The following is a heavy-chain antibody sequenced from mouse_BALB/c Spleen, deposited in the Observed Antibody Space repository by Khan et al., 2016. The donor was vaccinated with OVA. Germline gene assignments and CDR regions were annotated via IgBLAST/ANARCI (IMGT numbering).Heavy chain of an antibody. CDR3: ARDRGGFDSYYFNY. J-gene: IGHJ2*01. CDR2: LYYTGTT. D-gene: IGHD2-2*01. V-gene: IGHV3-5*02. Sequence: EVQLQESGPGLVKPSQTVSLTCTVTGISITTGNYRWSWIRHFPGNKLEWIGYLYYTGTTTYNPSLTSRTTITRDTSKNRFFLDMNSLTTEDTAPNYCARDRGGFDSYYFNYWGQGTTLTVSS. CDR1: GISITTGNYR.